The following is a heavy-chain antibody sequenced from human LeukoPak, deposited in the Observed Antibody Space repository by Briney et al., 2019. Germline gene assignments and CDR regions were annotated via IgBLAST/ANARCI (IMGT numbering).Heavy chain of an antibody. CDR1: GFTFSSYA. V-gene: IGHV3-23*01. CDR3: AKAVGGYVGGEDYFDY. J-gene: IGHJ4*02. CDR2: ISGSGGST. D-gene: IGHD3-16*01. Sequence: PGGSLRLSCAASGFTFSSYAMSWVRQAPGKGLEWVSAISGSGGSTYYADPVKGRFTIPRDNSKNTLYLQMNSLRAEDTAVYYCAKAVGGYVGGEDYFDYWGQGALVTVSS.